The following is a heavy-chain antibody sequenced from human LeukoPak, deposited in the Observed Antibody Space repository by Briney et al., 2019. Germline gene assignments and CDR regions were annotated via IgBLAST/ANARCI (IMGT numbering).Heavy chain of an antibody. J-gene: IGHJ4*02. CDR2: IYHSGVT. Sequence: SETLSLTCDVSGNSISSGDYWGWIWQSREKGLEWIGSIYHSGVTYDNPSLKSRVSLSVDTSKNQFSLKVTSVTAADTAVYFCARHTEGRFLEWLPYANFDFWGQGTLVTVST. D-gene: IGHD3-3*01. CDR1: GNSISSGDY. V-gene: IGHV4-38-2*01. CDR3: ARHTEGRFLEWLPYANFDF.